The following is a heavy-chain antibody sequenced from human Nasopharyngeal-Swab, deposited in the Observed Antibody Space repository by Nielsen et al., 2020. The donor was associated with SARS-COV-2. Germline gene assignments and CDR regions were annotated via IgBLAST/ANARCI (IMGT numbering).Heavy chain of an antibody. CDR1: GFTFDDYA. J-gene: IGHJ6*02. V-gene: IGHV3-9*01. Sequence: GGSLRLSCAASGFTFDDYAMHWVRQAPGKGLEWVSGISWNSGSIGYADSVKGRFTIPRDNAKNSLYLQMNSLRAEDTALYYCATLSDYGDYVRYYYGMDVWGQGTTVTVSS. CDR2: ISWNSGSI. D-gene: IGHD4-17*01. CDR3: ATLSDYGDYVRYYYGMDV.